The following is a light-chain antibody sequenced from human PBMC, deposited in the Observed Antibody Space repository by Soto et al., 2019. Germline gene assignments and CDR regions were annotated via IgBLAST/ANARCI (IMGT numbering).Light chain of an antibody. V-gene: IGKV3-20*01. CDR2: GAS. Sequence: EIVLTQSPGTLSLSPGERATLSCRASQTVSSSYLAWYQQKPGQAPRLLIYGASNRATGIPDRFGGSGSGADFTLTISRLEPEDFAVYYCQQYDSSPRTFGQGTKVEI. J-gene: IGKJ1*01. CDR1: QTVSSSY. CDR3: QQYDSSPRT.